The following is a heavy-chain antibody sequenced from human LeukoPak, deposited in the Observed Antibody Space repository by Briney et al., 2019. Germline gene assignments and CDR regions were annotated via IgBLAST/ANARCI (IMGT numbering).Heavy chain of an antibody. J-gene: IGHJ5*02. V-gene: IGHV5-51*01. Sequence: GESLKISCKGSGYSFTSYWIGWVRQMPGKGLEWMGIIYPGGSDTRYSPSFQGQVTTSADKSISTAYLQWSSLKASDTAMYYCARHATRLAPPLYWFDPWGQGTLVTVSS. CDR1: GYSFTSYW. CDR3: ARHATRLAPPLYWFDP. D-gene: IGHD6-25*01. CDR2: IYPGGSDT.